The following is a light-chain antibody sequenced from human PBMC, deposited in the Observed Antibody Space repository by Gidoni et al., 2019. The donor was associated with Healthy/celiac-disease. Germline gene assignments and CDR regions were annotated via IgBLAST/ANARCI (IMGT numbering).Light chain of an antibody. V-gene: IGKV1-39*01. J-gene: IGKJ1*01. Sequence: IQMTQFPSSLSASGGDRVPITCRASQSISSYLNWYQQKPGKAPKLLLYAASSLQSGVPSRFSGSGSGTDFTLTISSLQPEDFATYYCQQRYSTPPTFGQGTKVEIK. CDR3: QQRYSTPPT. CDR2: AAS. CDR1: QSISSY.